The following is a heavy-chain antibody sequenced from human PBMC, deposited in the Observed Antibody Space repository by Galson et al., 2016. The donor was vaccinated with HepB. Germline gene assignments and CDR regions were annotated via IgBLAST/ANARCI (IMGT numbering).Heavy chain of an antibody. CDR1: GGTFSKSA. D-gene: IGHD3-10*01. CDR2: IIPKFQTP. CDR3: ARDPRAIDYFDS. V-gene: IGHV1-69*01. J-gene: IGHJ4*02. Sequence: SCKASGGTFSKSAINWVRQAPGQGLEWMGGIIPKFQTPNYAQRFQDRVTITADQSTNTAYMELTSLRSEDTAVYFCARDPRAIDYFDSWGQGALITVSS.